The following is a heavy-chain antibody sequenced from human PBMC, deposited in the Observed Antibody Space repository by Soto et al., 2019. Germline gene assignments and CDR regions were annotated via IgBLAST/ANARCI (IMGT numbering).Heavy chain of an antibody. CDR3: ALGGVVVVPTDWYFDL. CDR1: GFTFSSYS. J-gene: IGHJ2*01. V-gene: IGHV3-21*01. D-gene: IGHD2-2*01. CDR2: ISSSSSYI. Sequence: EVQLVESGGGLVKPGGSLRLSCAASGFTFSSYSMNWVRQAPGKGLEWVSSISSSSSYIYYADSVKGRFTISRDNAKNSLYLQLHSLRDEDTAVYYCALGGVVVVPTDWYFDLWGRGTLVTVSS.